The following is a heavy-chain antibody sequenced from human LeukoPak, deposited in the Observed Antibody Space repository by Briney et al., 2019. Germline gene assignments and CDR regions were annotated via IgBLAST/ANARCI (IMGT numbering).Heavy chain of an antibody. V-gene: IGHV3-21*01. D-gene: IGHD6-19*01. CDR2: ISSSSSYI. J-gene: IGHJ4*02. CDR3: ASEDSSGWYYFDY. Sequence: GGSLRLSWAASGFTFSSYSMNWVRQAPGKGLEWVSSISSSSSYIYYADSVKGRFTISRDNAKNSLYLQMNSLRAEDTAVYYCASEDSSGWYYFDYWGQGTLVTVSS. CDR1: GFTFSSYS.